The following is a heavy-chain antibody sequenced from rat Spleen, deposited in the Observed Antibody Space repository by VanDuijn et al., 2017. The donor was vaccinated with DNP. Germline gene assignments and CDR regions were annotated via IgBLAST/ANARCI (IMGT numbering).Heavy chain of an antibody. CDR1: GFTFSDYS. Sequence: EVQLVESGGGLVQPGRSLKLSCAASGFTFSDYSMAWVRQATKKGLEWVATIVSDGSSSYYGDSVTGRFAISRDNAKSTLYLQMDSLRSEDTATYYCTTHGSIATISTGAMDVWGQGTSVTVSS. CDR3: TTHGSIATISTGAMDV. CDR2: IVSDGSSS. D-gene: IGHD1-2*01. J-gene: IGHJ4*01. V-gene: IGHV5S10*01.